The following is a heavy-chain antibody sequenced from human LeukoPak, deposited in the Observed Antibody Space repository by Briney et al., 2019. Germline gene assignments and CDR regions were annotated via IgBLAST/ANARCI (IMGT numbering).Heavy chain of an antibody. J-gene: IGHJ6*04. CDR3: ARVWDYCGSGNKAYYGMDV. Sequence: GASVKVSCKASGGTFSSYAISWVRQAPGQGLEWMGGIIPIFGTANYAQKFQGRVTITADESTSTAYMELSSLRSEDTAVYYCARVWDYCGSGNKAYYGMDVWGKGTTVTVSS. D-gene: IGHD3-10*01. CDR2: IIPIFGTA. CDR1: GGTFSSYA. V-gene: IGHV1-69*13.